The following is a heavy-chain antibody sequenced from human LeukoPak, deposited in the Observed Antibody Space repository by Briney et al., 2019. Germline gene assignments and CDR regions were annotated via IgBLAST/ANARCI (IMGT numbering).Heavy chain of an antibody. J-gene: IGHJ3*02. CDR2: IYYSGST. V-gene: IGHV4-39*01. D-gene: IGHD4-11*01. CDR1: GGSISSSSYY. Sequence: PSETLSLTCTVSGGSISSSSYYWGWIRQPPGKGLEWIGSIYYSGSTYYNPSLKSRVTISVATSKNQFSLKLSSVTAADTAVYYCARRQQSAFDIWGQGTMVTVSS. CDR3: ARRQQSAFDI.